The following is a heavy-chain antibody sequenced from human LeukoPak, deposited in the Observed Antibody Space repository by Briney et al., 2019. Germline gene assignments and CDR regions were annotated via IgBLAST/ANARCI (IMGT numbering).Heavy chain of an antibody. CDR3: AENPPLLRFLEWFPG. D-gene: IGHD3-3*01. CDR2: ISGSGGST. Sequence: GGSLRLSCAASGFTFSSYAMSWVRQAPGKGLEWVSAISGSGGSTYYADSVKGRFTISRDNSKNTLYLQMNSLRAEDTAVYYCAENPPLLRFLEWFPGWGQGTLVTVSS. CDR1: GFTFSSYA. V-gene: IGHV3-23*01. J-gene: IGHJ4*02.